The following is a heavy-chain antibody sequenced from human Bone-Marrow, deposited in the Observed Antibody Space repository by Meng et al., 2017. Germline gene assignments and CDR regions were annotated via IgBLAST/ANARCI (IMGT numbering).Heavy chain of an antibody. J-gene: IGHJ4*02. D-gene: IGHD3-16*02. CDR3: AREVYDYVWGSYRYTLDY. CDR2: ISSSSSYI. CDR1: GFTFSSYS. Sequence: GESLKISCAASGFTFSSYSMNWVRQAPGKGLEWVSSISSSSSYIYYADSVKGRFTISRDNAKNSLYLQMNSLRAEDTAVYYCAREVYDYVWGSYRYTLDYWGQGTLVTVSS. V-gene: IGHV3-21*01.